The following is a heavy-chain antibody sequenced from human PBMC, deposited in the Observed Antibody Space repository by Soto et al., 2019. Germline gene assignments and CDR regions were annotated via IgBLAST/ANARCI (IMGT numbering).Heavy chain of an antibody. J-gene: IGHJ6*02. CDR2: ISAYNGNT. V-gene: IGHV1-18*01. CDR1: GYTFTSYG. D-gene: IGHD2-2*01. CDR3: ARRNDCSSTSCYYYYYGMDV. Sequence: QVQLVQSGAEVKKPGASVKVSCKASGYTFTSYGISWVRQAPGQGLEWMGWISAYNGNTNYAQKLQGRVTMTTDTSTSTAYMELRSLRSDDTAVYYCARRNDCSSTSCYYYYYGMDVWGQGTTVTVSS.